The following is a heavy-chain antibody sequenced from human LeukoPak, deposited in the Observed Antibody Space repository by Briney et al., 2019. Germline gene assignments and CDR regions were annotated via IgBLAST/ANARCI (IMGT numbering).Heavy chain of an antibody. CDR2: IYYSGST. J-gene: IGHJ5*02. CDR3: AREWVDILTLRSLNWFDP. D-gene: IGHD3-9*01. Sequence: KTSETLSPTCTVSGGSISSYYWSWIRQPPGKGLEWIGYIYYSGSTNYNPSLKSRVTISVDTSKNQFSLKLSSVTAADTAVYYCAREWVDILTLRSLNWFDPWGQGTLVTVSS. CDR1: GGSISSYY. V-gene: IGHV4-59*01.